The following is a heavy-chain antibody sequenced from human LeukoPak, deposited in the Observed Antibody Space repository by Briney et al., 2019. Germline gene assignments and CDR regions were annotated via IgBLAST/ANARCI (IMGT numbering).Heavy chain of an antibody. D-gene: IGHD3-22*01. CDR2: IIPTFGTA. CDR3: ARDHYDSSGYYYVDPNWFDP. Sequence: SVKVSCKASGGTFSSYAISWVRQAPGQGLEWMGGIIPTFGTANYAQKFQGRVTITTDESTSTAYMELSSLRSEDTAVYYCARDHYDSSGYYYVDPNWFDPWGQGTLVTVSS. V-gene: IGHV1-69*05. J-gene: IGHJ5*02. CDR1: GGTFSSYA.